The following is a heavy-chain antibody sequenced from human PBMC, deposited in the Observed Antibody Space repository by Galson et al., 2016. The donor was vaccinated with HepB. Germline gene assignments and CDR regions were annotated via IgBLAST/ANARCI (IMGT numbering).Heavy chain of an antibody. D-gene: IGHD1-20*01. CDR2: INPNSGGT. CDR3: AREPAPITGILLDF. Sequence: SVKVSCKASGYRFIGYYIHWVRQAPGQGLEWMGWINPNSGGTNYAQKFQGRVTMTGDTSVSTAYVELSSLRSDDAAVYYCAREPAPITGILLDFWGQGTLITVSS. J-gene: IGHJ4*02. CDR1: GYRFIGYY. V-gene: IGHV1-2*02.